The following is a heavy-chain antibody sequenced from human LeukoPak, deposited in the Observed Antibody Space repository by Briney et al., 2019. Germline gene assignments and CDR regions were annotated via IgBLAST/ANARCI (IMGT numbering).Heavy chain of an antibody. V-gene: IGHV4-39*07. CDR3: ARRGRWERNWFDP. CDR1: GGSISSSSYY. CDR2: IYYSGST. D-gene: IGHD1-26*01. J-gene: IGHJ5*02. Sequence: SETLSLTCTVSGGSISSSSYYWGWIRQPPGKGLEWIGSIYYSGSTYYNPSLKSRVTISVDTSKNQFSLKLSSVTAADTAVYYCARRGRWERNWFDPWGQGTLVTVSS.